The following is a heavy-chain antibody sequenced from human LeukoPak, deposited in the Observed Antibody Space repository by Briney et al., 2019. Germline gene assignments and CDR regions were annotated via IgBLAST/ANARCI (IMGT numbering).Heavy chain of an antibody. J-gene: IGHJ6*02. CDR1: GDSVSSNSAA. CDR2: TYYRSKWYN. CDR3: ARSRNYAMDV. V-gene: IGHV6-1*01. Sequence: SQTLSLTCAISGDSVSSNSAAWSWIRQSPSRGLEWLGRTYYRSKWYNDYAASVKSRITINPDTSKNQFSLQLNSVTPDDTAVYYCARSRNYAMDVWGQGTTVTVSS.